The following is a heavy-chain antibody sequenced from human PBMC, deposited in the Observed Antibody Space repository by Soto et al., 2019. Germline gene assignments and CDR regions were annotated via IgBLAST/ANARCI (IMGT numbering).Heavy chain of an antibody. J-gene: IGHJ6*03. V-gene: IGHV1-69*02. Sequence: QVQLVQSGAELKKPGSSVRVSCEASGGSFTSYSFTWVRQAPGQGLEWMGRIFPFQGKANYALKFQDRITITADRSTRTVYMGLASLRRAETGVYFCAQVLRFVDHGYMAAGGKGTTVTVSS. CDR3: AQVLRFVDHGYMAA. CDR1: GGSFTSYS. CDR2: IFPFQGKA. D-gene: IGHD2-21*01.